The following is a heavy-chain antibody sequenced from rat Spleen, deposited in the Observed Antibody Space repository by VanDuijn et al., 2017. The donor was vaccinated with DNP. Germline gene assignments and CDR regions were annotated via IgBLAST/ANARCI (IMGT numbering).Heavy chain of an antibody. CDR1: GFTFNNYW. V-gene: IGHV5-31*01. CDR3: VRDSRDYGSYADYFDY. D-gene: IGHD1-8*01. J-gene: IGHJ2*01. CDR2: ITSSGGST. Sequence: EVKLVESGGDLVQPGRSLKLSCVASGFTFNNYWMTWIRQVPGKGLEWVASITSSGGSTYYPDSVKGRFTISRDNATNTLYLQMNSLSSEDTASYYCVRDSRDYGSYADYFDYWGQGVMVTVSS.